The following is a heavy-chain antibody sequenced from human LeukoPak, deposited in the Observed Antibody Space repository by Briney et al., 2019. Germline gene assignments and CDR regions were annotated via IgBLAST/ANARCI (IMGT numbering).Heavy chain of an antibody. J-gene: IGHJ6*02. CDR3: AKVKDYDILTGYYGYYGMDV. CDR1: GFTFSSYA. Sequence: GGSLRLSCAASGFTFSSYAMSLVPQAPGKGLEWGSAISGSGGSTYYADSVKGRFTISRDNSKNTLYLQMNSLRAEDTAVYYCAKVKDYDILTGYYGYYGMDVWGQGTTVTVSS. V-gene: IGHV3-23*01. CDR2: ISGSGGST. D-gene: IGHD3-9*01.